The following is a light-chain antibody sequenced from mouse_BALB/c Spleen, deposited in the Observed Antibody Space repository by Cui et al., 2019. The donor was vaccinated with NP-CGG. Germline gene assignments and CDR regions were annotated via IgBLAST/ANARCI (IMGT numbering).Light chain of an antibody. V-gene: IGLV1*01. Sequence: QAVVTQESALTTSPGETVTLTCRSSTGAVTTSNYANWVQEKPDHLFTGLIGGTNNRVPGVPARFSGSLIGGKAALTITGAQTEDEAIYFCALWYSSHWVFGGGTKLTVL. CDR2: GTN. CDR1: TGAVTTSNY. CDR3: ALWYSSHWV. J-gene: IGLJ1*01.